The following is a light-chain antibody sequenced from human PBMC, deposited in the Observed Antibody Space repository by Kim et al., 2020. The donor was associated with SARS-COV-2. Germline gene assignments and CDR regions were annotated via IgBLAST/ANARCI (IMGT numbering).Light chain of an antibody. CDR2: GAS. J-gene: IGKJ4*01. CDR3: QQYDKLPLT. V-gene: IGKV3-15*01. Sequence: VSPGQRAPLSCRASQSANSNLAWYQQKPGQAPRLLIYGASTRATEIPARFSGSGSGTDFTLTISCPQSEDFAAYYCQQYDKLPLTFGGGTKVDI. CDR1: QSANSN.